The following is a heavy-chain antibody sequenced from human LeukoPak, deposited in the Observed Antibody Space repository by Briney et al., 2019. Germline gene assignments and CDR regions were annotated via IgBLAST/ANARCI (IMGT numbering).Heavy chain of an antibody. V-gene: IGHV4-34*01. D-gene: IGHD3-10*01. CDR2: INHSGST. CDR3: ARAYGSGSYYWFDY. J-gene: IGHJ4*02. CDR1: GGSFSGYY. Sequence: PSETLSLTCAVYGGSFSGYYWSWIRQPPGKGLEWIGEINHSGSTNYNPSLKSRVTISVDTSKNQFSLKLSSVTAADTAVYYCARAYGSGSYYWFDYWGQGTLVTVSS.